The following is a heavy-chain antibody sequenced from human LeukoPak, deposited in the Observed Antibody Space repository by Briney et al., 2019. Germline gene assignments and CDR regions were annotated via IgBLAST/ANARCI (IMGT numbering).Heavy chain of an antibody. CDR2: ISSSSSYI. J-gene: IGHJ4*02. Sequence: PGGSLRLSCAASGFTFSSYSMKGAPQAPGRGLEWVSSISSSSSYIYYADSVKGRFTISRDNAKNSLYLQMNSLRAEDTAVYYCARADYDSSGPDYWGQGTLVSVSS. V-gene: IGHV3-21*01. D-gene: IGHD3-22*01. CDR1: GFTFSSYS. CDR3: ARADYDSSGPDY.